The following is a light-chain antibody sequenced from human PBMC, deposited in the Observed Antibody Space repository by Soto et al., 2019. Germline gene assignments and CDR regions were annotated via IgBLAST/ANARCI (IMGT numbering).Light chain of an antibody. Sequence: QSALTQPASVSGSPGQSITISCTGTSSDVGGSIYVSWYQQHPGNAPKLMISEVSNRPSGVSNRFSGSKSGNTASLTISGLQAEDEADYFCVSFSDTSTLYVFGTGTKLTVL. CDR3: VSFSDTSTLYV. CDR1: SSDVGGSIY. J-gene: IGLJ1*01. V-gene: IGLV2-14*01. CDR2: EVS.